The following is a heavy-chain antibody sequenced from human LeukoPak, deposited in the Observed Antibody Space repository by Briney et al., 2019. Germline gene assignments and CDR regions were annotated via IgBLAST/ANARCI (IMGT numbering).Heavy chain of an antibody. V-gene: IGHV4-61*02. Sequence: SQTLSLTCTVSGGSISSGSYYWSWIRQPAGKGLEWIGRISTTGSSDYNPSLKSRVTISIDTSKNQFSLKLNSVTAADTAVYYCARLRRRGVDYWGQGTLVTVSS. CDR3: ARLRRRGVDY. CDR1: GGSISSGSYY. CDR2: ISTTGSS. J-gene: IGHJ4*02. D-gene: IGHD3-16*01.